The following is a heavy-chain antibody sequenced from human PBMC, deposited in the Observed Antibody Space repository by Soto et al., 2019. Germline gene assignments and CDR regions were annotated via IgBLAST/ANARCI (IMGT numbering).Heavy chain of an antibody. CDR1: GFTFSSYS. CDR3: ARVFHDYIWGSYRFDAFDI. D-gene: IGHD3-16*02. CDR2: ISSSSTI. Sequence: GGSLRLSCAASGFTFSSYSMNWVRQAPGKGLEWVSYISSSSTIYYADSVKGRFTISRDNAKNSLYLQMNSLRAEDTAVYYCARVFHDYIWGSYRFDAFDIWGQGTMVTVSS. V-gene: IGHV3-48*01. J-gene: IGHJ3*02.